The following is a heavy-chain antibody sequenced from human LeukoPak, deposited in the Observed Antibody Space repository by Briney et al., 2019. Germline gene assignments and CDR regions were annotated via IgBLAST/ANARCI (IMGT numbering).Heavy chain of an antibody. V-gene: IGHV4-61*02. Sequence: PSETLSLTCTVSGGSISSGSYHWSWIRQPAGKGLEWIGRIYTSGSTNYNPSLKSRVTISVDTSKNQFSLKLSSVTAADTAVYYCAGNYGSGSYYSSYYYYYMDVWGKGTTVTISS. CDR1: GGSISSGSYH. CDR3: AGNYGSGSYYSSYYYYYMDV. J-gene: IGHJ6*03. CDR2: IYTSGST. D-gene: IGHD3-10*01.